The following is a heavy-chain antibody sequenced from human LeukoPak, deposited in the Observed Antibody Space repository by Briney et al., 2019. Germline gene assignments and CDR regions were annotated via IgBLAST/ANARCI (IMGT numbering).Heavy chain of an antibody. CDR1: GLTLSTYA. V-gene: IGHV3-23*01. CDR3: ANRGVGYYYMDV. J-gene: IGHJ6*03. CDR2: ISGGGGST. D-gene: IGHD2-15*01. Sequence: GGSLRLSCAASGLTLSTYAMSWVRQAPGKGLEWVSAISGGGGSTYYADSVKGRFTISRDNSKNTLYLQMNSLRAEDTAVYFCANRGVGYYYMDVWGKGTTVTVPS.